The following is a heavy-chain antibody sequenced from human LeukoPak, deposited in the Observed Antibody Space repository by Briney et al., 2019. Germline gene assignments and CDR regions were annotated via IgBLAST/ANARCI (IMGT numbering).Heavy chain of an antibody. CDR1: GYTFTSYA. J-gene: IGHJ4*02. D-gene: IGHD6-19*01. CDR2: INAGNGNT. Sequence: GASVKVSCKASGYTFTSYAMHWVRQAPGQRLEWMGWINAGNGNTKYSQKFQGRVTITRDTSASTAYMELSSLRSEDTAVYYCARPHLDSSGWYVLDYWGQGTLVTVSP. CDR3: ARPHLDSSGWYVLDY. V-gene: IGHV1-3*01.